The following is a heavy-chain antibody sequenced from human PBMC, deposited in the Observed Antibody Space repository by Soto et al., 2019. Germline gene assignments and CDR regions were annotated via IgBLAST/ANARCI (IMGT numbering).Heavy chain of an antibody. V-gene: IGHV3-23*01. D-gene: IGHD3-16*01. Sequence: EVQLLDSGGGFVQPGGSLRLSCAASGFTFSNYAMTWVRQGPGKGLEWVPGISGSGGRSYYADSVKGRFTISRDNSKSTLYLQMNSLRAEDTAVYYCAKAYFVWSSEQPYYFDYWGQGTLVTVSS. CDR1: GFTFSNYA. CDR2: ISGSGGRS. J-gene: IGHJ4*02. CDR3: AKAYFVWSSEQPYYFDY.